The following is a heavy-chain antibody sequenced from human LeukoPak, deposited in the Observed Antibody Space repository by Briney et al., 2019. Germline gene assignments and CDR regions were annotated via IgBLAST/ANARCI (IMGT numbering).Heavy chain of an antibody. CDR2: ISGSGGST. Sequence: GGSLRLSCAASGFTFSSYAMSWVRQAPGKGLEWVSAISGSGGSTYYADSVKGRFTISRDNSEDTLYLQMNSLRAEDTAVYYCANSRASFDIWGQGTMVTVSS. CDR1: GFTFSSYA. J-gene: IGHJ3*02. CDR3: ANSRASFDI. V-gene: IGHV3-23*01.